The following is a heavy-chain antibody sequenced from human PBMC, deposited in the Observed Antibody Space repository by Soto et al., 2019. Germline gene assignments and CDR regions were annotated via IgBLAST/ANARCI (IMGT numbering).Heavy chain of an antibody. Sequence: ASVKVSCKASGGTFSSYTISWVRQAPGQGLEWMGRIIPILGIANYAQKFQGRVTITADKSTSTAYMELSSLRSEDTAVYYCARDMSGRYGSGSYAFDIWGQGTMVTVSS. J-gene: IGHJ3*02. CDR1: GGTFSSYT. CDR2: IIPILGIA. V-gene: IGHV1-69*04. CDR3: ARDMSGRYGSGSYAFDI. D-gene: IGHD3-10*01.